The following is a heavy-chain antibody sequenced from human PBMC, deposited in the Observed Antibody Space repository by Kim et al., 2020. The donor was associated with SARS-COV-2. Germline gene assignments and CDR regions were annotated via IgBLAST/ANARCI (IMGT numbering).Heavy chain of an antibody. D-gene: IGHD2-2*01. Sequence: SLKSRVTISVDTSKNQFSLKLSSVTAADTAVYYCAREAVVVPAAINWFDPWGQGTLVTVSS. V-gene: IGHV4-31*02. CDR3: AREAVVVPAAINWFDP. J-gene: IGHJ5*02.